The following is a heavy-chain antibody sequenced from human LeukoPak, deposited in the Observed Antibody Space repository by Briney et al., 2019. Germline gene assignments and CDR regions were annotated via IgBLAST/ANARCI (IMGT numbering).Heavy chain of an antibody. CDR3: VRDSDYQRNSGGLYAHYDALDI. CDR2: IKADGSVK. J-gene: IGHJ3*02. CDR1: QFTFSTFW. Sequence: PGGSLRLSCAASQFTFSTFWMSWVRQSPGKGLEWVANIKADGSVKHYVDSVEGRFSTSRDNARSSLYLQMNSLRAEDTAVYYCVRDSDYQRNSGGLYAHYDALDIWGHGTMVTVSS. D-gene: IGHD2-21*01. V-gene: IGHV3-7*01.